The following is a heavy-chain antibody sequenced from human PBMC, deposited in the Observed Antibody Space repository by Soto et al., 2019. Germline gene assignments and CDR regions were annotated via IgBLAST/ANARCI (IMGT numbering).Heavy chain of an antibody. CDR1: GCTFSDHY. J-gene: IGHJ4*02. CDR3: VRSGDNYNLLDY. Sequence: GGSLRLSCAASGCTFSDHYMSWIRQAPGKGLEWIGYSSNSGSFTRYADSVKGRFSISRDNAKNSLYLQRNSLRGDDTAIYYCVRSGDNYNLLDYWGQGTPVTVSS. CDR2: SSNSGSFT. D-gene: IGHD1-1*01. V-gene: IGHV3-11*06.